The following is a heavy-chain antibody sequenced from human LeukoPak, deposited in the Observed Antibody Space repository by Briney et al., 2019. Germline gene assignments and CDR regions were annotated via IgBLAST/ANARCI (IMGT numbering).Heavy chain of an antibody. J-gene: IGHJ3*02. CDR2: IIPILGIA. CDR3: ARETYYYDSSGEEPGAHDAFDI. D-gene: IGHD3-22*01. CDR1: GGTFSSYA. V-gene: IGHV1-69*04. Sequence: SVKVSCKASGGTFSSYAISWVRQAPGQGLEWMGRIIPILGIANYAQKFQGRVTITADKSTSTAYMELSSLRSEDTAVYYCARETYYYDSSGEEPGAHDAFDIWGQGTMVTVSS.